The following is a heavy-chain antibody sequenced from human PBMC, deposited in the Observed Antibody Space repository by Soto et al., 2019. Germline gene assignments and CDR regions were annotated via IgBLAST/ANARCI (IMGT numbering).Heavy chain of an antibody. CDR1: GFTLRSYW. CDR3: AKDHQPYYDFWSGNYGMDV. Sequence: PGGSLRLSCAASGFTLRSYWMSWVRQAPGKGLEWLATIKTDASEKKYVDSVKGRFTVSRDNAKNSLYLQMDSLRAEDTAVYYCAKDHQPYYDFWSGNYGMDVWGQGTTVTVSS. CDR2: IKTDASEK. D-gene: IGHD3-3*01. V-gene: IGHV3-7*01. J-gene: IGHJ6*02.